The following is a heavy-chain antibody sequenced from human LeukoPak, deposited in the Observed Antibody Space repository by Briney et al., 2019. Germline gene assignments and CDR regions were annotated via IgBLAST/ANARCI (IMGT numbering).Heavy chain of an antibody. D-gene: IGHD3-16*01. CDR2: INPDGSEK. CDR3: VRYYDPPVGDAFDI. CDR1: GFRFGSDW. V-gene: IGHV3-7*01. J-gene: IGHJ3*02. Sequence: GGSLRLSCEASGFRFGSDWMSWVRQAPGKGLEWVANINPDGSEKYYVDSVKGRFTISRDNDKNSLYLRLNSLRADDTAVYYCVRYYDPPVGDAFDIWGQGTLVTVSS.